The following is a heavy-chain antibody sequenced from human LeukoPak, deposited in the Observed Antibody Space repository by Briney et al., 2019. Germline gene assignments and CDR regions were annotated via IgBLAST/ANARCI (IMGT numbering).Heavy chain of an antibody. CDR3: AREEWNLQYSGYDWTYYFDY. V-gene: IGHV1-69*06. J-gene: IGHJ4*02. CDR1: GGTFSIYA. D-gene: IGHD5-12*01. Sequence: AVRVSCKASGGTFSIYAISWVRQAPGQGVEWMGGIIPIFGTANYTQKFQGRVTITADKSTSTAYMELSSLRSEDTAVYYCAREEWNLQYSGYDWTYYFDYWGQGTLVTVSS. CDR2: IIPIFGTA.